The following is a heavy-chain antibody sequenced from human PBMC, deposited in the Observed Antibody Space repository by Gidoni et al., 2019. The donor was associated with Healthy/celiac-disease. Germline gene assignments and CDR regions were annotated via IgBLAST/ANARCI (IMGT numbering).Heavy chain of an antibody. V-gene: IGHV3-9*01. CDR2: ISWNSGSI. CDR1: GFTFDDYA. D-gene: IGHD4-17*01. CDR3: AKDPNYGGNSERTYFDY. J-gene: IGHJ4*02. Sequence: EVQLVESGGGLVQPGRSLRLSCAASGFTFDDYAMHWVRQAPGKGLEWVSGISWNSGSIGYADSVKGRFTISRDNAKNSLYLQMNSLRAEDTALYYCAKDPNYGGNSERTYFDYWGQGTLVTVSS.